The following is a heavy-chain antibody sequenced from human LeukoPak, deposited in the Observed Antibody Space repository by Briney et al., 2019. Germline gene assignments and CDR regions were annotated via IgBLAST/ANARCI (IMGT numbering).Heavy chain of an antibody. V-gene: IGHV4-4*02. Sequence: NPSETLSLTCSVSGDSISSSNCWSWVRQSPGKGLDWIGEICHSGSTNYNPSLKTRVTISMDKSKNQLSLKLTSVTAADTAVYYCATPKGYYYGSGPGYFDYWGQGTLVTVSS. CDR3: ATPKGYYYGSGPGYFDY. J-gene: IGHJ4*02. D-gene: IGHD3-10*01. CDR2: ICHSGST. CDR1: GDSISSSNC.